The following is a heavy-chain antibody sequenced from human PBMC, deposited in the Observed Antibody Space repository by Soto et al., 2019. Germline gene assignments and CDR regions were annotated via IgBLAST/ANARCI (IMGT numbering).Heavy chain of an antibody. CDR1: GGSISSYY. Sequence: SETLSLTCTVSGGSISSYYWSWIRQPPGKGLEWIGYIYYSGSTNYNPSLKSRVTISVDTSKNQFSLKLSTVTAADTAVYYCARVVTYNSFWSGNSDYNGIDPWGQGTMVTVSS. CDR2: IYYSGST. V-gene: IGHV4-59*01. J-gene: IGHJ5*02. CDR3: ARVVTYNSFWSGNSDYNGIDP. D-gene: IGHD3-3*01.